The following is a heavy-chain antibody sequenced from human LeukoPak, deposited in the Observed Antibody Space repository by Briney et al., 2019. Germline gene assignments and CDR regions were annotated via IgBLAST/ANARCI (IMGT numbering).Heavy chain of an antibody. CDR3: ARGGLFKYFFDY. J-gene: IGHJ4*02. D-gene: IGHD2-15*01. CDR2: INTDESKI. V-gene: IGHV3-74*01. Sequence: GGSLRLSCAASGFTFSSHWMHWVRQTPGKGLVWVSRINTDESKINQADSVKGRFTTSRDNAKNMLYLQMNSLRAEDTAVYYCARGGLFKYFFDYWGQGTPVTVSS. CDR1: GFTFSSHW.